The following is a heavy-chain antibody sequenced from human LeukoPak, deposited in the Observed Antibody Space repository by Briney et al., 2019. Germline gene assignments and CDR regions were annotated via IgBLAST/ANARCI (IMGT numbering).Heavy chain of an antibody. CDR2: ISAYNGNT. D-gene: IGHD3-10*01. CDR3: ATSSTYYYGSGSYYDY. Sequence: GASVKVSCKASGYTFTSYGISWVRQAPGQGHEWMGWISAYNGNTNYAQKLQGRVTMTTDTSTSTAYMELRSLRSDDTAVYYCATSSTYYYGSGSYYDYWGQGTLVTVSS. J-gene: IGHJ4*02. CDR1: GYTFTSYG. V-gene: IGHV1-18*01.